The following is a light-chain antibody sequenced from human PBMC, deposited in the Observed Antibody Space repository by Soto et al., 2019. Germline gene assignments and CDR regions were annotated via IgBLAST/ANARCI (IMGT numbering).Light chain of an antibody. Sequence: QSVLTQPPSVSGAPGQRVTISCTGSSSNIGAGYDVHWYQQLPGAAPKLLIYGNSNRPSGVPDRFSGSRSGTSASLAITGLQPEDVADYYCQSYDTPVYVFGGGTKVTVL. V-gene: IGLV1-40*01. J-gene: IGLJ1*01. CDR2: GNS. CDR3: QSYDTPVYV. CDR1: SSNIGAGYD.